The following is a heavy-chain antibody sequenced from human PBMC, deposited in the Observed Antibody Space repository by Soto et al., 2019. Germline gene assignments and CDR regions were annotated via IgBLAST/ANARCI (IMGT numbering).Heavy chain of an antibody. CDR2: IYYIGST. V-gene: IGHV4-31*03. Sequence: QVPLQESGPGLVKPSQTLSLTCTVSGGSISSGGYYWSWIRQHPGKGLEWIGYIYYIGSTYYNPSLKSRVTKEVGTSKNQFSLKLSSVTAADTAVYYCARDLGDKYYFDYWGQGTLVTVSS. CDR1: GGSISSGGYY. J-gene: IGHJ4*02. CDR3: ARDLGDKYYFDY. D-gene: IGHD3-10*01.